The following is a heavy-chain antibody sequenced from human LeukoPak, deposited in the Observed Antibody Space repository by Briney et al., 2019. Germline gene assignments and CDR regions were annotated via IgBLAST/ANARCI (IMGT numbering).Heavy chain of an antibody. CDR3: ARDYPEPLGIAVAGRMGY. Sequence: ASVKVSCKASGYTFTGYYMHWVRQAPGQGLEWMGWINPNSGGTNYAQKFQGRVTMTRDTSISTAYMELSSLRSDDTAVYYCARDYPEPLGIAVAGRMGYWGQGTLVTVSS. CDR1: GYTFTGYY. CDR2: INPNSGGT. J-gene: IGHJ4*02. D-gene: IGHD6-19*01. V-gene: IGHV1-2*02.